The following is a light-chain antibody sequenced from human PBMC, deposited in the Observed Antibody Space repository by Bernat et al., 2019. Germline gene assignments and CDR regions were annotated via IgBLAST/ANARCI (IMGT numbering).Light chain of an antibody. CDR3: RSYSNNSTRV. Sequence: QSALTQPASVSGSPGQSITISCTGTSSDVGGYNYVSWYQQHPGRAPKLMIYDVRDRPSGISNRFSGSKSGNTASLTISGLLAEDEADYYCRSYSNNSTRVFGGGTKLTVL. J-gene: IGLJ3*02. CDR2: DVR. V-gene: IGLV2-14*03. CDR1: SSDVGGYNY.